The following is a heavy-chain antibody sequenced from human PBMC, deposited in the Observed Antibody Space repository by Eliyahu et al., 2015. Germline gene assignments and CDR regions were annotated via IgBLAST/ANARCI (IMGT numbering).Heavy chain of an antibody. D-gene: IGHD1-26*01. CDR2: IRSSGNS. CDR1: GDSIRSYS. J-gene: IGHJ5*02. V-gene: IGHV4-59*01. CDR3: AREAQNTGSYSEWFDP. Sequence: QVQLQESGPGLVKPSETLSLTCSVSGDSIRSYSWNWIRRPPGKGMEWIGYIRSSGNSNYNPSLKSRVTMSVDTSKNQVSLKLTSLTVADTAIYYCAREAQNTGSYSEWFDPWGQGTLVTVSS.